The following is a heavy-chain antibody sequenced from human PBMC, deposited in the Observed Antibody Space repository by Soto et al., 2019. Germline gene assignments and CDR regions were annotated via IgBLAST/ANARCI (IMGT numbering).Heavy chain of an antibody. D-gene: IGHD3-10*01. V-gene: IGHV3-11*01. CDR1: GFTFSNNY. CDR2: ISSSGYTI. Sequence: QVQLVESGGALVKPGGSLRLSCAASGFTFSNNYMTWIRQAPGKGLGWVSYISSSGYTIYYADSVKGRFTISRDNAKKALYEQMSRLKAENTAVYYCAKGGDGEHGYFDLWGRGTLVTVSS. CDR3: AKGGDGEHGYFDL. J-gene: IGHJ2*01.